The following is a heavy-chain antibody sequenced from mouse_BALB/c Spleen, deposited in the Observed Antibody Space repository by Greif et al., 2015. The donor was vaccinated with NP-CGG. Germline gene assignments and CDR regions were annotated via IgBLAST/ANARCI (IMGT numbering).Heavy chain of an antibody. J-gene: IGHJ3*01. CDR1: GYSFTSYW. Sequence: QVQLQQSGPQLVRPGASVKISCKASGYSFTSYWMHWVKQRPGQGLEWIGMIDPSDSETRLNQKFKDKATLTVDKSSSTAYMQLSSPTSEDSAVYYCARGDDYAAWFAYWGQGTLVTVSA. V-gene: IGHV1S126*01. CDR2: IDPSDSET. D-gene: IGHD2-4*01. CDR3: ARGDDYAAWFAY.